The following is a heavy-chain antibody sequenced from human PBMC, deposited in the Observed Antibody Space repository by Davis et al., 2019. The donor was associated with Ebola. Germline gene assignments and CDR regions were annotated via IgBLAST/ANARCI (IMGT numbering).Heavy chain of an antibody. D-gene: IGHD2-15*01. J-gene: IGHJ5*02. CDR1: GGSISSSNW. V-gene: IGHV4-4*02. CDR2: IYHSGST. CDR3: ARLLVVAATSGWFDP. Sequence: PSETLSLTCAVSGGSISSSNWWSWVRQPPGKGLEWIGEIYHSGSTNYNPSIKSRVTISVDKSKNQFSLKLSSVTAADTAVYYCARLLVVAATSGWFDPWGQGTLVTVSS.